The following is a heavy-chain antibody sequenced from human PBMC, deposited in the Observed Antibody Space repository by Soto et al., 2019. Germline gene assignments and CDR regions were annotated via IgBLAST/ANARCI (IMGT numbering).Heavy chain of an antibody. V-gene: IGHV1-46*01. Sequence: ASVKVSCKASAYTFTSYYLHWVRQAPGQGLEWIGIINPSGGSTSYAQNFHGRVTMTTDTSTTTVYLEVSSLTSEDTAVYYFGSGAMVRSVYYYYYGMGVWGQGTTVTVSS. D-gene: IGHD3-10*01. CDR1: AYTFTSYY. J-gene: IGHJ6*02. CDR3: GSGAMVRSVYYYYYGMGV. CDR2: INPSGGST.